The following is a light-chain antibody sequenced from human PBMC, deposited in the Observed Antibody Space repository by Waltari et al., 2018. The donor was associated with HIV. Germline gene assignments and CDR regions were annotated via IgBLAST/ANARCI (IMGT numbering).Light chain of an antibody. CDR2: RDT. CDR3: QSYDNSLTCLF. J-gene: IGLJ1*01. V-gene: IGLV1-40*01. Sequence: QSVLTPPPSVSAATGQTIIISCTGSRPNIGPGFVVNWYQQLPGTAPHSLTPRDTVRSTGGPDRFAGSKSGNSVSLVIPAHQAEDAADYYCQSYDNSLTCLFFGAGTKVTDL. CDR1: RPNIGPGFV.